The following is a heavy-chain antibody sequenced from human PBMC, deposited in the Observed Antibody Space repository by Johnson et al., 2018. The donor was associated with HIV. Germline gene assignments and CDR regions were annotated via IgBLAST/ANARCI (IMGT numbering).Heavy chain of an antibody. CDR2: TYSGGST. D-gene: IGHD3-10*01. Sequence: VQLVESGGGLVQPGGSLRLSCAASGFTFSDYYMSWIRQAPGKGLEWVSVTYSGGSTYYADSVKDRFTVSRDTSKNTLYLQMNSLRAEDTAVYYCARERATLWFRASGAAFDIWGQGTMVTVSS. V-gene: IGHV3-66*01. CDR3: ARERATLWFRASGAAFDI. J-gene: IGHJ3*02. CDR1: GFTFSDYY.